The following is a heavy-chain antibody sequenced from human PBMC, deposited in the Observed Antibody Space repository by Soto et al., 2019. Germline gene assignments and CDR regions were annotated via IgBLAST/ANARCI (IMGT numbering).Heavy chain of an antibody. CDR1: GGSISSSNW. D-gene: IGHD6-13*01. CDR2: VYHSGST. J-gene: IGHJ4*02. CDR3: ARCVTAAGHIDH. V-gene: IGHV4-4*02. Sequence: QVQLQKSGPGLVKPSGTLSLTCAVSGGSISSSNWWCWVRQPPGKGLEWIGEVYHSGSTNYNPSLKSRVTISVDKSKNQFSLKLTSLSAADTAMYYCARCVTAAGHIDHWGQRTLVTVSS.